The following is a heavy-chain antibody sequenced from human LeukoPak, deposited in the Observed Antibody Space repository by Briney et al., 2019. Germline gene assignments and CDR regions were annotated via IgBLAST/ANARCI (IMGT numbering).Heavy chain of an antibody. CDR1: GGSISTSSYY. CDR2: IFYSGST. D-gene: IGHD1-26*01. V-gene: IGHV4-39*07. CDR3: AREARRYSGSSRSPNWFDP. Sequence: SETLSLTCTVSGGSISTSSYYWGWVRQPPGKGLEWIGNIFYSGSTYYSPSLKSRVTISLDTSRNQFSLKLSSVTAADTAVYYCAREARRYSGSSRSPNWFDPWGQGTLVTVSS. J-gene: IGHJ5*02.